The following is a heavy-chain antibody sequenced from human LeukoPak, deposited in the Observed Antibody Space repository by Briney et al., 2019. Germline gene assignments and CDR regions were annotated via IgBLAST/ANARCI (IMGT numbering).Heavy chain of an antibody. CDR2: INPSGGST. Sequence: GASVKVSCKASGYTFTSYYMHWVRQAPGQGLEWLGIINPSGGSTSYAQKFQGRVTMTRDTSTSTVYMELSSLRSEDTAVYYCARDLDYEKDYDSSDSNSTSLGSWGRGTLVTVSS. J-gene: IGHJ5*02. CDR3: ARDLDYEKDYDSSDSNSTSLGS. V-gene: IGHV1-46*01. CDR1: GYTFTSYY. D-gene: IGHD3-22*01.